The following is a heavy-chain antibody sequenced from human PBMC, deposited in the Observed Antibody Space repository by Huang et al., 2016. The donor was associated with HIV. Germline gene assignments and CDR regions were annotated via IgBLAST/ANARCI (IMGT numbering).Heavy chain of an antibody. D-gene: IGHD3-16*01. J-gene: IGHJ4*02. CDR2: INHRGDT. CDR3: VRGRGTADGFLGYDH. CDR1: GGSFSGLY. Sequence: QVQLQQWGAGLLKPSETLSLTCAVYGGSFSGLYWTWIRQPPGKGLEWIGEINHRGDTNDKPSVKNRRTMSVDTSKKQFSLRLGSVTAADTAMYYCVRGRGTADGFLGYDHWGQGNLVTVSS. V-gene: IGHV4-34*01.